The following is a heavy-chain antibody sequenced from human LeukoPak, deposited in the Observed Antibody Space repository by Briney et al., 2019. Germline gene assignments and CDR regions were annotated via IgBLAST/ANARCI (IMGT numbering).Heavy chain of an antibody. CDR1: GFTISSYG. V-gene: IGHV3-21*01. CDR2: ISSTNSYI. Sequence: GGSLRLSCAAFGFTISSYGMNWVRQAPGKGLEWVSSISSTNSYIYYADSVKGRFTISRDNAKNSLYLQMNSLRAEDTAVYYCARESPGYCSGGRCYFDYWGQGTLVTVSS. CDR3: ARESPGYCSGGRCYFDY. D-gene: IGHD2-15*01. J-gene: IGHJ4*02.